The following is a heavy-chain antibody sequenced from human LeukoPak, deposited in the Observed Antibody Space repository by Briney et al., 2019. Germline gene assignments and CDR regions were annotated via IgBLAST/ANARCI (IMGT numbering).Heavy chain of an antibody. CDR3: AKYGSGWTLYFYYYLDV. CDR2: ISGSGGST. J-gene: IGHJ6*03. Sequence: GGSLTLANPACGFNCNSLSMGWVRKAPGKGLDLVSGISGSGGSTYYADSVKGRFIISRDNSKNMVYLQMNSLRVEDTAVYYCAKYGSGWTLYFYYYLDVWGKGTTVTVS. V-gene: IGHV3-23*01. CDR1: GFNCNSLS. D-gene: IGHD6-25*01.